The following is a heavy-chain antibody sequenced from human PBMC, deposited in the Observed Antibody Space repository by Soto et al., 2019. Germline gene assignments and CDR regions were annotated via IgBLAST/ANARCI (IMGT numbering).Heavy chain of an antibody. Sequence: ASVKVSCKASGYTFTGYYMHWVRQAPGQGLEWMGWINPNSGGTNYAQKFQGRVTMTRDTSISTAYMELSRLRSDDTAVYYCARDRVRGFPGRAASNLFDPCAQGTLVTVSS. J-gene: IGHJ5*02. D-gene: IGHD3-10*01. CDR2: INPNSGGT. V-gene: IGHV1-2*02. CDR1: GYTFTGYY. CDR3: ARDRVRGFPGRAASNLFDP.